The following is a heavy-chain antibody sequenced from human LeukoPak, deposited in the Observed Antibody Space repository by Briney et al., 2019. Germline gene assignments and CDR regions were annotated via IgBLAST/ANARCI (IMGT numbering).Heavy chain of an antibody. D-gene: IGHD4-17*01. CDR1: GGSISSYY. J-gene: IGHJ2*01. Sequence: PSETLSLTCTVSGGSISSYYWSWIRQPPGKGLEWIGHIYYSGSTNYNPSLKSRVTISVDTSKDQFSLRLSSVTAADTAVYYCARRPDYGDYWYFDLWGRGTLVTVSS. CDR3: ARRPDYGDYWYFDL. CDR2: IYYSGST. V-gene: IGHV4-59*08.